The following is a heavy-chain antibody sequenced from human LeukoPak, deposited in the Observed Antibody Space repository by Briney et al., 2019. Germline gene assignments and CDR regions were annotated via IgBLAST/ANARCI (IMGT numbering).Heavy chain of an antibody. Sequence: GGSLRLSCAASGFTFSSYSMNWVRQAPGKGLEWVSSVSSSSIYIYYADSVKGRFTISRDNAKNSLYLQMNSLRAEDTAVYYCARDPTTYGSGSYYYYFDYWGQGTLVTVSS. CDR2: VSSSSIYI. V-gene: IGHV3-21*01. J-gene: IGHJ4*02. CDR3: ARDPTTYGSGSYYYYFDY. CDR1: GFTFSSYS. D-gene: IGHD3-10*01.